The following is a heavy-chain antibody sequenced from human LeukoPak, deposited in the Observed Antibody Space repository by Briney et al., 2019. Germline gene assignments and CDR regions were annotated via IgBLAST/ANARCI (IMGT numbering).Heavy chain of an antibody. D-gene: IGHD2-2*01. J-gene: IGHJ6*02. Sequence: SETLSLTCTVSGGSISSSSYYWGWIRQPPGKGLEWIGSIYYSGSTYYNPSLKSRVTISVDTSKNQFSLKLSSVTAADTAVYYCARAREYCSSTSCYRGYGMDVWGLGTTVTVSS. CDR3: ARAREYCSSTSCYRGYGMDV. V-gene: IGHV4-39*01. CDR2: IYYSGST. CDR1: GGSISSSSYY.